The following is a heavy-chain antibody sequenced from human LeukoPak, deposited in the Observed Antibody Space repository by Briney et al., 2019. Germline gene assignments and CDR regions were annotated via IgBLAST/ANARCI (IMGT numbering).Heavy chain of an antibody. V-gene: IGHV3-30*18. CDR1: GSTFSSYG. D-gene: IGHD3-16*01. J-gene: IGHJ4*02. Sequence: GGSLRLSCAASGSTFSSYGMHWVRQAPGKGLEWVAVISYDGSNKYYADSVKGRLTISRDNSKNTLYLQMNSLRAEDTAVYYCAKADGGAFDYWGQGTLVTVSS. CDR3: AKADGGAFDY. CDR2: ISYDGSNK.